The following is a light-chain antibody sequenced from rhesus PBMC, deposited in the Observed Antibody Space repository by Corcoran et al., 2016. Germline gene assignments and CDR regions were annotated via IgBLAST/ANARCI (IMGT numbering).Light chain of an antibody. J-gene: IGKJ2*01. V-gene: IGKV1-44*01. CDR2: AAS. CDR3: QQDTSSPYS. CDR1: QTISSY. Sequence: DIQMTQSPSSLSASVGDRVTITCRASQTISSYLAWYQQKPGKVPKLLIYAASSLESGVPSRFSSSGSGTEFTLTISSLQPEDVATYYCQQDTSSPYSFGQGTKVEIK.